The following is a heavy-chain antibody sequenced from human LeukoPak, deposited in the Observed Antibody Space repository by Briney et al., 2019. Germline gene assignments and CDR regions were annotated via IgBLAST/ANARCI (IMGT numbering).Heavy chain of an antibody. CDR3: AREIVPTYYDFWSGYYTGRGSYYYGMDV. CDR1: GFTFSSYS. CDR2: ISSSSSYI. D-gene: IGHD3-3*01. V-gene: IGHV3-21*01. Sequence: PGGSLRLSCAASGFTFSSYSMNWVRQAPGKGLEWVSSISSSSSYIYYADSVKGRFTISRDNAKNSLYLQMNSLRAEDTAVYYCAREIVPTYYDFWSGYYTGRGSYYYGMDVWGQGTTVTVSS. J-gene: IGHJ6*02.